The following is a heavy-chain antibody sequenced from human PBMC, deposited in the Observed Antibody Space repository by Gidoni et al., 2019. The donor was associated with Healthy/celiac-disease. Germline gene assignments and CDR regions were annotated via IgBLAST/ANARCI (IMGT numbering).Heavy chain of an antibody. V-gene: IGHV3-11*01. J-gene: IGHJ2*01. D-gene: IGHD4-17*01. Sequence: YISSSGCTIYYADSVKGRFTISRDNAKNSLYLQMNSLRDEDTAVYYCARMVADYGGNSIVRYFDLWGRGTLVTVSS. CDR3: ARMVADYGGNSIVRYFDL. CDR2: ISSSGCTI.